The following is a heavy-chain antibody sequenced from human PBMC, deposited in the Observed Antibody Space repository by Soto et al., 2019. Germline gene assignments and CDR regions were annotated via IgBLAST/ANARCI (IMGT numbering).Heavy chain of an antibody. CDR1: GDSVSSSSVT. J-gene: IGHJ5*01. D-gene: IGHD1-26*01. CDR2: TYYRSKWYN. Sequence: QTLSLTCVISGDSVSSSSVTWNWIRQSPSRGLEWLGRTYYRSKWYNDYAESVKSRITLNPDTSKNQFSLHLNSVTPEDTAVYYCVRLIGNSWLDFWGQGTLVTVSS. V-gene: IGHV6-1*01. CDR3: VRLIGNSWLDF.